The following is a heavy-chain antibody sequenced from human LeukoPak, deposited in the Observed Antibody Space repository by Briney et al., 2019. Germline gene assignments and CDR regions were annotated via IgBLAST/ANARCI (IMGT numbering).Heavy chain of an antibody. J-gene: IGHJ5*02. D-gene: IGHD6-13*01. Sequence: SVKVSCKASGGTFSSYAISWVRQATGQGLEWMGGIIPIFGTANYAQKFQGRVTITTDESTSTAYMELSSLRSEDTAVYYCASATKRRVAAAWYWFDPWGQGTLVTVSS. CDR3: ASATKRRVAAAWYWFDP. CDR2: IIPIFGTA. V-gene: IGHV1-69*05. CDR1: GGTFSSYA.